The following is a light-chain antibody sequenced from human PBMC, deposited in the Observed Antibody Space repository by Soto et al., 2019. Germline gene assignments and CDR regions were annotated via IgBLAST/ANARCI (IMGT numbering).Light chain of an antibody. J-gene: IGKJ3*01. CDR3: QQYSFT. V-gene: IGKV1-5*03. CDR2: KAS. Sequence: DIQMTQSPSTLSASVGDRVTITCRASQSISSWLAWYQQKPGKAPKLLIYKASSLESGVPSRFSDSGSGTEFTLTISSLQPDDFATYYCQQYSFTFGPGTKVDIK. CDR1: QSISSW.